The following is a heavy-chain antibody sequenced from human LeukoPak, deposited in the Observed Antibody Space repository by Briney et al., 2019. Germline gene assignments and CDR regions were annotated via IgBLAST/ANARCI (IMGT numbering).Heavy chain of an antibody. CDR1: GFTFSNYC. V-gene: IGHV3-21*01. J-gene: IGHJ4*02. Sequence: GRSLRLSCAASGFTFSNYCMNWVRQAPGKGLEWVSSIPFSGSSVFYADSLKGRITVSRDNPKNSLYLQMNSLRVDDTAVYYCARSIAAAGDFDYWGQGTLVTVSS. D-gene: IGHD6-13*01. CDR3: ARSIAAAGDFDY. CDR2: IPFSGSSV.